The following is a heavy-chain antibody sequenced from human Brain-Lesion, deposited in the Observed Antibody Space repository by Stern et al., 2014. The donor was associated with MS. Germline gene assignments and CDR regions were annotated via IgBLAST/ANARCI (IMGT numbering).Heavy chain of an antibody. D-gene: IGHD3-3*01. J-gene: IGHJ6*02. Sequence: VRLVHSGAEVKKPGASVKVSCKTSGYIFTGYYIHWVRQAPRQGLEWMAWIKPNTWGQKEAQKFQGRVTMSRDTYISTAYVELSSLTSDDTAVYYCARDQRGITIFGVVTDYYYLGMDVWGQGTTVTVSS. V-gene: IGHV1-2*02. CDR1: GYIFTGYY. CDR3: ARDQRGITIFGVVTDYYYLGMDV. CDR2: IKPNTWGQ.